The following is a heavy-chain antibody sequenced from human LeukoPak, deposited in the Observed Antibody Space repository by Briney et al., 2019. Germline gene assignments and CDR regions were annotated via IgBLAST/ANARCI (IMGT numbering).Heavy chain of an antibody. D-gene: IGHD6-13*01. Sequence: GASVKVSCKASGYTFTGYYMHWGRQAPGQGLEWMAWINPNSGVTNYAQKFQGRVTTTRDTSITTAYMELSSLTSDDTAVYYCVRAAGGAPGDYWGQGTLVTVSS. CDR1: GYTFTGYY. CDR3: VRAAGGAPGDY. V-gene: IGHV1-2*02. J-gene: IGHJ4*02. CDR2: INPNSGVT.